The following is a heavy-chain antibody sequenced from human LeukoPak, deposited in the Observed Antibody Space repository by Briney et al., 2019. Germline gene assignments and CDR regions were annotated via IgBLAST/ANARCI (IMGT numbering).Heavy chain of an antibody. J-gene: IGHJ4*02. CDR3: ASSVTMKKTFDY. CDR1: GGSISSSSYY. V-gene: IGHV4-39*07. D-gene: IGHD3-22*01. CDR2: IYYSGST. Sequence: SETLSLTCTVSGGSISSSSYYWGWIRQPPGKGLEWIGSIYYSGSTYYNPSLKSRVTISVDTSKNQFSLKLSSVTAADTAVYYCASSVTMKKTFDYWGQGTLVTVSS.